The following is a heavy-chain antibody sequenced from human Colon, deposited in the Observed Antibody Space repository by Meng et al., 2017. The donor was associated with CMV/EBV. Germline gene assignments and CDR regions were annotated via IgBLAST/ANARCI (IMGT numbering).Heavy chain of an antibody. Sequence: GESLKISCTTSGFTFGDYSMTWVRQAPGKGLEWVGFIRSIGTTDYAASVKGRCSISRDVSKSVAYLQLDNLKTEDTAVYYCTRWRYLSSFDFWGQGTMVTVSS. CDR1: GFTFGDYS. CDR3: TRWRYLSSFDF. J-gene: IGHJ4*02. CDR2: IRSIGTT. V-gene: IGHV3-49*04. D-gene: IGHD4-23*01.